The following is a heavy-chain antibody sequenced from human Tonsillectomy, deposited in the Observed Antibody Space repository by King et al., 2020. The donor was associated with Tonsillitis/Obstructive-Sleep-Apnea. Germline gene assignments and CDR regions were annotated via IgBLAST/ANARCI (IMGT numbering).Heavy chain of an antibody. J-gene: IGHJ6*03. D-gene: IGHD2/OR15-2a*01. V-gene: IGHV3-23*04. Sequence: VQLVESGGGLVQPGGSLRLSCAASGFTFSSYAMTWVRQAPGKGLEWVSGISGSGGSTYYADSVKGRFTISRDNSKNTLYLQMNSLRVEDTAVYYCAKAFSKEYYYYYMDVWGKGTTVAVSS. CDR1: GFTFSSYA. CDR3: AKAFSKEYYYYYMDV. CDR2: ISGSGGST.